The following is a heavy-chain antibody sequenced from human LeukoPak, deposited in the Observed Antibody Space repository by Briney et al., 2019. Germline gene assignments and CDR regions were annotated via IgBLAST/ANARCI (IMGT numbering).Heavy chain of an antibody. CDR1: GFTFSSYS. D-gene: IGHD3-22*01. V-gene: IGHV3-48*01. CDR3: ATEYYYDSSGYFVVG. CDR2: ISSSSSTI. J-gene: IGHJ4*02. Sequence: GGSLRLSCAASGFTFSSYSMNWVRQAPGKGLEWVSYISSSSSTIYYADSVKGRFTISRDNSKNTLYLQMNGLRAEDTAVYYCATEYYYDSSGYFVVGWGQGTLVTVSS.